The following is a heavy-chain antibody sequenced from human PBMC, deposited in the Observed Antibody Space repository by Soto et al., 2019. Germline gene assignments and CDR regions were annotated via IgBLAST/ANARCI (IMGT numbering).Heavy chain of an antibody. J-gene: IGHJ4*02. V-gene: IGHV3-30-3*01. CDR1: GFTFSSYA. CDR2: ISYDGSNK. D-gene: IGHD5-18*01. CDR3: ARVGYSYGSLYFDY. Sequence: LRLSCAASGFTFSSYAMHWVRQAPGKGLEWVAVISYDGSNKYYADSVKGRFTISRDNSKNTLYLQMNSLRAEDTAVYYCARVGYSYGSLYFDYWGQGTLVTVSS.